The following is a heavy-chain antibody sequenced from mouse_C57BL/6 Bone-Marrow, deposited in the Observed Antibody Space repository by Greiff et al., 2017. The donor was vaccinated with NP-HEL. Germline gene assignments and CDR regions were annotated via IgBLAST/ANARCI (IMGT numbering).Heavy chain of an antibody. CDR1: GFTFSNYW. V-gene: IGHV6-3*01. Sequence: EVQLVESGGGLVQPGGSMKLSCVASGFTFSNYWMNWVRQSPEKGLEWVAQIRLKSDNYATHYAKSVKGRFTIARDDSKSSVYLQMNNVRAEDTGIYYCTGKVYYYGDFDYWGQGTTLTVSS. J-gene: IGHJ2*01. CDR3: TGKVYYYGDFDY. CDR2: IRLKSDNYAT. D-gene: IGHD1-1*01.